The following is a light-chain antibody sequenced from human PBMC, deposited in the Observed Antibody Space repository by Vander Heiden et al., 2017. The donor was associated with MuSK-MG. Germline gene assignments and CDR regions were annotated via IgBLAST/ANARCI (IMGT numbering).Light chain of an antibody. CDR1: QSLLHSNGYNY. V-gene: IGKV2-28*01. J-gene: IGKJ5*01. CDR2: LGS. Sequence: IVMTQSPLSLPVTPGEPASISCRSSQSLLHSNGYNYLDWYLQKPGQSPQLLIYLGSNRDSGVPDRFSGSGSGTDFTLKISRVEAEDVGVYYCMQSLQDPTITFGQGTRLEIK. CDR3: MQSLQDPTIT.